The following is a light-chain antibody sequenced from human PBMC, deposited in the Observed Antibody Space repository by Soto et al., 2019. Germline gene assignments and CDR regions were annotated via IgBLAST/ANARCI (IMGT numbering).Light chain of an antibody. CDR3: QQYNSYPLT. V-gene: IGKV1-5*01. J-gene: IGKJ4*01. Sequence: DIQMTQSPSTLSASVGDRVTITCRASQSISSWLAWYQQKPGKAPKLLIYDASSLESGVPSRFGGSGSGTEFTLTISSLQPDDFATYYCQQYNSYPLTFGGGTKVDIK. CDR1: QSISSW. CDR2: DAS.